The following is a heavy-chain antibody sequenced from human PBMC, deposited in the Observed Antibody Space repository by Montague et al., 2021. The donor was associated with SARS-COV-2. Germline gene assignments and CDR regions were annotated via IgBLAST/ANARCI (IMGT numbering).Heavy chain of an antibody. D-gene: IGHD3-10*01. CDR2: INHSGST. J-gene: IGHJ3*02. Sequence: SETLSLACAVYGGSFSGYYWCWIRQPPGKGLEWIGEINHSGSTNYNPSLKSRVTISVDTSKNQFSLQLSSVTAADTAVYYCAIPMVRGFSRAFDIWGQGTMVTVSS. CDR3: AIPMVRGFSRAFDI. CDR1: GGSFSGYY. V-gene: IGHV4-34*01.